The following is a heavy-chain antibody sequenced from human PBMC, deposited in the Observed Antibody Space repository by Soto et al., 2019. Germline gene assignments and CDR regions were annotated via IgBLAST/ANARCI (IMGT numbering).Heavy chain of an antibody. J-gene: IGHJ3*02. CDR1: GGTFSSYA. D-gene: IGHD2-21*02. CDR2: IIPIFGTA. Sequence: GASVKVSCKASGGTFSSYAISWVRQAPGQGLEWMGGIIPIFGTANYAQKFQGRVTITADESTSTAYMELSSLRSEDTAVCYCAREHTVVTPGDFDIWGQGTMVNVSS. CDR3: AREHTVVTPGDFDI. V-gene: IGHV1-69*13.